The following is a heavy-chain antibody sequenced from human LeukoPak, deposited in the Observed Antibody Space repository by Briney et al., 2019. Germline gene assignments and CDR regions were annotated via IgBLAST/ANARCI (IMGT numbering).Heavy chain of an antibody. Sequence: QAGGSLRLSCAASGFTSSRYWMSWVRQAPGKGLEWVAFIRYDGRNKYYGDSVKGRFTISRDNSKNTLYLQMNNLRAEDTAVYYCAKIFDILPWCPESWGQGTLVTVSS. CDR3: AKIFDILPWCPES. CDR2: IRYDGRNK. J-gene: IGHJ4*02. D-gene: IGHD3-9*01. V-gene: IGHV3-30*02. CDR1: GFTSSRYW.